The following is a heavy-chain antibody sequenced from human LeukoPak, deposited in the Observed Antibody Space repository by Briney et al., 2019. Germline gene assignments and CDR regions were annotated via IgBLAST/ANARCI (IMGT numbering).Heavy chain of an antibody. V-gene: IGHV4-39*07. CDR1: GGSISSSSYY. Sequence: SETLSLTCTVSGGSISSSSYYWGWIRQPPGKGLEWTGSIYYSGSTYYNPSLKSRVTISVDTSKNQFSLKLSSVTAADTAVYYCARPITGTTRGGFDPWGQGTLVTVSS. J-gene: IGHJ5*02. CDR3: ARPITGTTRGGFDP. D-gene: IGHD1-7*01. CDR2: IYYSGST.